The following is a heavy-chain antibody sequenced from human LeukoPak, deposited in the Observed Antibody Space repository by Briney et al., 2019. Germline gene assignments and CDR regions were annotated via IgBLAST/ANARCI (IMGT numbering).Heavy chain of an antibody. V-gene: IGHV7-4-1*02. CDR1: GYTFTSYA. Sequence: ASVKVSCKASGYTFTSYAMNWVRQAPGQGLEWMGWINTNTGNPTYAQGITGRFVLSLDTSVSTAYLQISSLKAEDTAVYYRARGYCTNGVCPNWFDPWGQGTLVTVSS. D-gene: IGHD2-8*01. CDR3: ARGYCTNGVCPNWFDP. CDR2: INTNTGNP. J-gene: IGHJ5*02.